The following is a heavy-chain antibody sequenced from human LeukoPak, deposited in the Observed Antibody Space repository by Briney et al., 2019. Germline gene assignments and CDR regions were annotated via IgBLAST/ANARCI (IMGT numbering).Heavy chain of an antibody. CDR1: GFTFSSYA. J-gene: IGHJ5*02. Sequence: PGGSLRLSCAASGFTFSSYAISWVRQAPGKGLEWVSAISAGGGSTYYGDSVKGRFTISRDNSKNTLYLQMNSLRAEDTAIYYCAKESANWGYNWFDPWGQGTLVTVSS. V-gene: IGHV3-23*01. D-gene: IGHD7-27*01. CDR2: ISAGGGST. CDR3: AKESANWGYNWFDP.